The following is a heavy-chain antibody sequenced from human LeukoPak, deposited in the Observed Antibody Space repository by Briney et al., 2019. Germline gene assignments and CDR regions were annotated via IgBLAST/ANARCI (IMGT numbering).Heavy chain of an antibody. CDR1: GFTFSSYN. Sequence: GGSLRLSCVASGFTFSSYNMNWVRQAPGKGLEWVSSISSSSNYIYYADSVKGRFTISRNNSKNTLYLQMNSLRAEDTAVYYCAKDWAAAAGTSWGQGTLVTVSS. D-gene: IGHD6-13*01. J-gene: IGHJ4*02. CDR3: AKDWAAAAGTS. CDR2: ISSSSNYI. V-gene: IGHV3-21*01.